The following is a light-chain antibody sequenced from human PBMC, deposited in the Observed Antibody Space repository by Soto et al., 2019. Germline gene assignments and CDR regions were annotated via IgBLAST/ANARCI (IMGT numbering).Light chain of an antibody. J-gene: IGKJ2*01. CDR2: DAS. Sequence: DIQMTQSPSSLSASVGDRVTITCQASQGISNYLNWYQQKPGKAPKLLIYDASNLETGVPSRFSGSGSGTDFTFTISSLQPDDIATYYCQQYDKLPYTFGQGTKLEIK. CDR1: QGISNY. CDR3: QQYDKLPYT. V-gene: IGKV1-33*01.